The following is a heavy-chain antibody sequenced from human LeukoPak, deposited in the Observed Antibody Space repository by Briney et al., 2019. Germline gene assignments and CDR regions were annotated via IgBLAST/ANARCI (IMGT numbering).Heavy chain of an antibody. Sequence: ASVKVSCKASGYTFTGYYMHWVRQAPGQGLEWMGWINPNSGGTNYAQKFQGRVTMTRDTSISTAYMELSRLRSDDTAVYYCARAPYYDDGYFQRWGQGTLVTVSS. CDR1: GYTFTGYY. D-gene: IGHD3-22*01. CDR3: ARAPYYDDGYFQR. V-gene: IGHV1-2*02. J-gene: IGHJ1*01. CDR2: INPNSGGT.